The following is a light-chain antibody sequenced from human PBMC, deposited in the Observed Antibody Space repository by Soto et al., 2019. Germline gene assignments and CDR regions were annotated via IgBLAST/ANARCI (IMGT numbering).Light chain of an antibody. CDR1: QSVSSNY. J-gene: IGKJ2*01. V-gene: IGKV3-20*01. CDR3: QQSYRTPHT. Sequence: EIVLTQSPGTLSLSPGERATLSCRASQSVSSNYLAWYQQKPGQAPRLLIYGASIRATGLPDRFSGSGSGTNFTLTISSLQPEDFATYYCQQSYRTPHTFGQGTKLETK. CDR2: GAS.